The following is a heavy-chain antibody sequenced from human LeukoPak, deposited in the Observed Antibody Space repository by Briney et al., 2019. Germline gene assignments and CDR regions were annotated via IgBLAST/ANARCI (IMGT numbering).Heavy chain of an antibody. J-gene: IGHJ4*02. CDR1: GFIFDDYA. V-gene: IGHV3-9*01. CDR3: ARGDSRFGY. CDR2: INWNTGGI. Sequence: GGSLRLSCAASGFIFDDYAMHWVRQSPGKGLEWVSGINWNTGGIGYADSVKGRFTISRGNAKNSLYLQMNSLRAEDTALYYCARGDSRFGYWGQGTLVTVSS. D-gene: IGHD3-22*01.